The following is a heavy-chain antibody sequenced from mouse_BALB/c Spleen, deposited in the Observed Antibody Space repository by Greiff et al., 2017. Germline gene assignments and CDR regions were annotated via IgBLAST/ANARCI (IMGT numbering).Heavy chain of an antibody. V-gene: IGHV5-9*03. CDR2: ISSGGGNT. CDR1: GFTFSSYT. CDR3: ARWGRENWYFDV. J-gene: IGHJ1*01. Sequence: EVMLVESGGGLVKPGGSLKLSCAASGFTFSSYTMSWVRQTPEKRLEWVATISSGGGNTYYPDSVKGRFTISRDNAKNNLYLQMSSLRSEDTALYYCARWGRENWYFDVWGAGTTVTVSS.